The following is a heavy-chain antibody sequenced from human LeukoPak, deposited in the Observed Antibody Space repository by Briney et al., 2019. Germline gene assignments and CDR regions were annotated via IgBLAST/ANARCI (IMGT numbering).Heavy chain of an antibody. CDR3: ARARAAAGRALGY. CDR2: IYYSGST. V-gene: IGHV4-59*12. CDR1: GGSISSYY. D-gene: IGHD6-13*01. Sequence: SETLSLTCTVSGGSISSYYWSWIRQPPGKGLEWIGYIYYSGSTNYNPSLKSRVTISVDTSKNQFSLKLSSVTAADTAVYYCARARAAAGRALGYWGQGTLVTVSS. J-gene: IGHJ4*02.